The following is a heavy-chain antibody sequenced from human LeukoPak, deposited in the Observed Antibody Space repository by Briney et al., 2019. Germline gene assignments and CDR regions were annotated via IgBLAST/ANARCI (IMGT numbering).Heavy chain of an antibody. CDR1: GFTFSSYG. CDR2: ISYDGSNK. CDR3: AKCNPGYCSGGSCPLFDY. D-gene: IGHD2-15*01. V-gene: IGHV3-30*18. Sequence: GGSLRLSCAASGFTFSSYGMHWVRQAPGKGLEWVAVISYDGSNKYYADSVKGRFTISRDNSKNTLYLQMNSLRAEDTAVYYCAKCNPGYCSGGSCPLFDYWGQGTLVTVSS. J-gene: IGHJ4*02.